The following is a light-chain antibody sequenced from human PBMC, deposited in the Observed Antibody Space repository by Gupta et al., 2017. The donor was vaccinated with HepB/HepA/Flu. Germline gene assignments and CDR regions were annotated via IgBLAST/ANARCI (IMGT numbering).Light chain of an antibody. J-gene: IGKJ2*01. Sequence: DIQMTQSPSSLSASVGDRVTITCQPSQDISNYLNWYQQKPGKAPKLLIYDASNLETGVPSRFSGSGSGTDFTFTISSRQPEDIATYYCQQYDNLPAYTFGQGTKLEIK. CDR3: QQYDNLPAYT. CDR2: DAS. V-gene: IGKV1-33*01. CDR1: QDISNY.